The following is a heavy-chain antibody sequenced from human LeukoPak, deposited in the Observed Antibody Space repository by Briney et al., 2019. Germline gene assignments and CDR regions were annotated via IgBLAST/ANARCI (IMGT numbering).Heavy chain of an antibody. D-gene: IGHD3-10*01. CDR3: AKAYYYGSGSYYKTFDY. Sequence: GGSLRLSCAASGFTSSSYAMSWVRQTPGKGLQWVSAISGSGVDTFYVDSVKGRFTISRDNSKNTLYLQMDSLTAEDTAVYYCAKAYYYGSGSYYKTFDYWGQGTLVTVSS. J-gene: IGHJ4*02. V-gene: IGHV3-23*01. CDR2: ISGSGVDT. CDR1: GFTSSSYA.